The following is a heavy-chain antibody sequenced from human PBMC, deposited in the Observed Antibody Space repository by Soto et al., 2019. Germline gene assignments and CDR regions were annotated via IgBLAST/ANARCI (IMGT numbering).Heavy chain of an antibody. Sequence: DVQLVESGGGLVKPGGSLRLSCVVSGFDFSDFSINWVRHAPGKGLEWGSSISPRSDYIYYADSLKGRFTVSRDNAKKSLFLHMDGLRADDAAVYYCAREKRHNLVGGWFGVDVWSHGNIVGVSS. J-gene: IGHJ6*02. CDR1: GFDFSDFS. CDR2: ISPRSDYI. D-gene: IGHD3-10*01. V-gene: IGHV3-21*01. CDR3: AREKRHNLVGGWFGVDV.